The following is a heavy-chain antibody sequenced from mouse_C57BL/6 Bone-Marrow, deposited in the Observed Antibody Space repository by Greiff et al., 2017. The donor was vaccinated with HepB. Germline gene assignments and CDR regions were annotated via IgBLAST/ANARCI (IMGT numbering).Heavy chain of an antibody. D-gene: IGHD1-1*01. CDR1: GYTFTSYW. J-gene: IGHJ1*03. Sequence: QVQLRQPGAELVKPGASVKVSCKASGYTFTSYWMHWVKQRPGHGLEWIGRIHPYNSDTNYNQKFKGKATLTVDKSSSTAYMQLSSLTSEDSAVYYCALVTTEVWGYFGGRGTGVTVS. V-gene: IGHV1-74*01. CDR3: ALVTTEVWGYFGG. CDR2: IHPYNSDT.